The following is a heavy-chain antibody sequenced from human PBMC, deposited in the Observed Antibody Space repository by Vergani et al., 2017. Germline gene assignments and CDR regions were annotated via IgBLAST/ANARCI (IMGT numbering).Heavy chain of an antibody. CDR1: GGSFSGYY. CDR2: INHSGST. Sequence: QVQLQQWGAGLLKPSETLSLTCAVYGGSFSGYYWSWIRQPPGKGLEWNGEINHSGSTNYNPSLKSRVTISVDTSKNQFSLKLSSVTAADTAVYYCASGRYCSGGSCRTRRGGLVDDWGQGTLVTVSS. V-gene: IGHV4-34*01. D-gene: IGHD2-15*01. CDR3: ASGRYCSGGSCRTRRGGLVDD. J-gene: IGHJ4*02.